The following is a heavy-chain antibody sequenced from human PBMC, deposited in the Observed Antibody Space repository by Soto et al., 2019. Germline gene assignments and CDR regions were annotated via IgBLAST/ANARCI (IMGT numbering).Heavy chain of an antibody. D-gene: IGHD2-21*01. CDR2: ISGTGLST. Sequence: EVNLLESGGGLVQPGGSLRLSCAASGFTFNSYVIYWVRQAPGRGLEWVSSISGTGLSTYYTDSVKGRFTISRDNSKKTVFLQMNSLRAEDSAVYYCAKDRITLVVGAGSFNGWGQGTRVTVSS. CDR3: AKDRITLVVGAGSFNG. CDR1: GFTFNSYV. V-gene: IGHV3-23*01. J-gene: IGHJ4*02.